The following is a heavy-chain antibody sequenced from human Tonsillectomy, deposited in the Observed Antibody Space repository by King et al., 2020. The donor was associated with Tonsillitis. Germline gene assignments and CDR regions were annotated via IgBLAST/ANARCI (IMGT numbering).Heavy chain of an antibody. CDR3: ARDLTRGTYYYDSSSYDKGFFDY. V-gene: IGHV3-48*02. Sequence: VQLVESGGGLVQPGGSLRLSCAASGFTFSSYSMNWVRQAPGKGLEWVSYISSSSSTIYYADSVKGRFTISRDNAKNSLYLQMNSLRDEDTAVYYCARDLTRGTYYYDSSSYDKGFFDYWGQGTLVTVSS. J-gene: IGHJ4*02. CDR2: ISSSSSTI. CDR1: GFTFSSYS. D-gene: IGHD3-22*01.